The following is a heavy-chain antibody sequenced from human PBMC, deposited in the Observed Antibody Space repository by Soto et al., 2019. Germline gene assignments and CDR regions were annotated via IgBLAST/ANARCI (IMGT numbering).Heavy chain of an antibody. CDR1: GFTFSSYA. Sequence: ESGGGVVQPGRSLRLSCEASGFTFSSYAMHWVRQAPGKGLEWVAVISYDGSNKYYADSVKGRFTISRDNSKNTLYLQMNSLRAEDTAVYYCARGSGRSSSSHYYYYGMDVWGQGTTVTVSS. V-gene: IGHV3-30-3*01. J-gene: IGHJ6*02. D-gene: IGHD6-6*01. CDR3: ARGSGRSSSSHYYYYGMDV. CDR2: ISYDGSNK.